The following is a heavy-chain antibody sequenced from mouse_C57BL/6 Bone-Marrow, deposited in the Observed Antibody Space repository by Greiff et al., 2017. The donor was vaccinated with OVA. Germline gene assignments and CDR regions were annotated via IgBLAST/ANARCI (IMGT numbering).Heavy chain of an antibody. J-gene: IGHJ2*01. V-gene: IGHV1-26*01. D-gene: IGHD2-4*01. CDR2: INPNNGGT. CDR3: ARCGLRLDY. CDR1: GYTFTDYY. Sequence: EVQLQQSGPELVKPGASVKISCKASGYTFTDYYMNWVKQSHGKSLEWIGDINPNNGGTSYNQKFKGKATLTVDKSFSTAYMELRSLTSEDSAVYYCARCGLRLDYWGQGTTLTVSS.